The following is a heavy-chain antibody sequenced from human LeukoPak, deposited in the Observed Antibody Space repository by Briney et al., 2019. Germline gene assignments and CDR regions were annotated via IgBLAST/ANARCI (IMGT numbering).Heavy chain of an antibody. Sequence: PGRSLRLSCAASKFTFSTFAMHWVRQAPGKGLEWVALTSSDGSSKYYTDSVKGRFTISRENSKNTLYLQMNSLRAEDTAVYYCAREGGDLRWKDGFFFWGQGALVTVAS. V-gene: IGHV3-30-3*01. D-gene: IGHD4-23*01. CDR2: TSSDGSSK. J-gene: IGHJ4*02. CDR1: KFTFSTFA. CDR3: AREGGDLRWKDGFFF.